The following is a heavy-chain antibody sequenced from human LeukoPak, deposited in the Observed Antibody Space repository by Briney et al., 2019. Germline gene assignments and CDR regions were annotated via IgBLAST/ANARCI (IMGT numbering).Heavy chain of an antibody. V-gene: IGHV3-21*01. CDR2: ISSSSSYI. D-gene: IGHD2-21*01. CDR3: ARDRDHEVVIARPDAFDI. CDR1: GFTFSSYS. Sequence: PGGSLRLSCAASGFTFSSYSMNWVRQAPGKGLEWVSSISSSSSYIYYADSVKGRFTISRDNAKNSLYLQMNSLRAEDTAVYYCARDRDHEVVIARPDAFDIWGQGTMVTVSS. J-gene: IGHJ3*02.